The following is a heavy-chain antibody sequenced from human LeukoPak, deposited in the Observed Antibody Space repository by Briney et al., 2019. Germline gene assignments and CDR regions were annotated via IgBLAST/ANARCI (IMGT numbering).Heavy chain of an antibody. CDR3: ARHGTTTGTTPHSYGMDV. CDR2: IYYSGST. CDR1: GGSTSSYY. D-gene: IGHD1-1*01. V-gene: IGHV4-59*08. J-gene: IGHJ6*02. Sequence: SETLSLTCTVSGGSTSSYYWSWIRQPPGPGLELIGYIYYSGSTNYNPSLKSRVTISVDTSKNQFSLKLSSVTAADTAVYYCARHGTTTGTTPHSYGMDVWGQGTTVTVSS.